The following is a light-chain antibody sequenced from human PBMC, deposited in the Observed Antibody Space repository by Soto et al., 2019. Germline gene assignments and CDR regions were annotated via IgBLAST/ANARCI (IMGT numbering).Light chain of an antibody. CDR2: ANN. CDR3: GTWDSSLRAEVV. Sequence: QSVLTQPPSVSAAPGQKVTISCSGSSSDIGNNHVSCYQQLPGTAPKLLIYANNKRPSGIPDRFSGSKSGTSATLGITGLQTGDEADYYCGTWDSSLRAEVVFGGGTKLTVL. CDR1: SSDIGNNH. J-gene: IGLJ3*02. V-gene: IGLV1-51*01.